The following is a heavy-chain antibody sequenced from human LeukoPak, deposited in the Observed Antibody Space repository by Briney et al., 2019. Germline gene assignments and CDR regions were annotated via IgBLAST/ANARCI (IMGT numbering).Heavy chain of an antibody. J-gene: IGHJ6*04. V-gene: IGHV3-30*18. CDR1: GFTFSGYG. Sequence: PGTSLRLSCAASGFTFSGYGMHWVRQAPGKGLEWVTLISYDGSNKYYVDSMKGRFTTSRDNSKNTLYLQMNSLRAEDTAVYYCAELGITMIGGVWGKGTTVTISS. CDR3: AELGITMIGGV. D-gene: IGHD3-10*02. CDR2: ISYDGSNK.